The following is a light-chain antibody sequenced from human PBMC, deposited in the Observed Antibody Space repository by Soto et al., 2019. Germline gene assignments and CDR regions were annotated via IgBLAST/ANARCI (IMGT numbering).Light chain of an antibody. V-gene: IGKV1-5*01. CDR1: QTITSS. CDR3: QQYNSYSRT. CDR2: DAS. J-gene: IGKJ1*01. Sequence: DIQMTQSPSSLSASVGDRVTITCRANQTITSSMTWYQQKPGKAPKLLIYDASNLESGVPSRFSGSRSGTEFTLTISSLQPDDFATYYWQQYNSYSRTFGHGTKVEIK.